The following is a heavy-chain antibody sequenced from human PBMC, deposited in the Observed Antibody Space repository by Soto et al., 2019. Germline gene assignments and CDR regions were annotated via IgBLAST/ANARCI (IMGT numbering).Heavy chain of an antibody. CDR3: ARDHDYGIYYFDY. CDR1: GGTFSSYA. Sequence: GASVKVSCKASGGTFSSYAISWVRQAPVRVLEWMGGIIPIFGTANYAQKFQGRVTITADESTSTAYMELSSLRSEDTAVYYCARDHDYGIYYFDYWGQGTLVTVSS. J-gene: IGHJ4*02. CDR2: IIPIFGTA. D-gene: IGHD4-17*01. V-gene: IGHV1-69*13.